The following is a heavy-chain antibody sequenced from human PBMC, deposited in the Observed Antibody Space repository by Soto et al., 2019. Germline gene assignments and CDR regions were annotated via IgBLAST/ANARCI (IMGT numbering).Heavy chain of an antibody. CDR1: GGSISSYY. CDR3: ARRHGDHFAY. V-gene: IGHV4-59*08. CDR2: IYYSGST. J-gene: IGHJ4*02. D-gene: IGHD4-17*01. Sequence: SETLSLTCTVSGGSISSYYWSWIRQPPGKGLEWIGYIYYSGSTNYNPSLKSRVTISVDTSKNQFSLKLSSVTAADTAVYYCARRHGDHFAYWGQGTLVTVSS.